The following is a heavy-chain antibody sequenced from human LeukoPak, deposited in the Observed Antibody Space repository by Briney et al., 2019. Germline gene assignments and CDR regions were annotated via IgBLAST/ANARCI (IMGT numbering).Heavy chain of an antibody. CDR2: IYYSGST. Sequence: PSETLSLTCTVSGGSISSSSYYWGWIRQPPGKGLEWIGSIYYSGSTYYNPSLKSRVTISVDTSKNQFPLKLSSVTAADTAVYYCARDYQLVQVFDYWGQGTLVTVSS. J-gene: IGHJ4*02. CDR3: ARDYQLVQVFDY. V-gene: IGHV4-39*06. D-gene: IGHD2-2*01. CDR1: GGSISSSSYY.